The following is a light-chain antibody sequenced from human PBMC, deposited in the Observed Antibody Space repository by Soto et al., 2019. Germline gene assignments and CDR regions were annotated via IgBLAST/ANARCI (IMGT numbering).Light chain of an antibody. CDR2: GAS. Sequence: DIQMTQSPSSLSASVGDRVTITCRASEDISNYLAWYQQKPGKVPKLLIYGASTLQSGVPSRFSGSGSGTDFTLTISSLQTEDVATYYCQNYNRAPWTFGQGTKLEIK. CDR1: EDISNY. V-gene: IGKV1-27*01. CDR3: QNYNRAPWT. J-gene: IGKJ1*01.